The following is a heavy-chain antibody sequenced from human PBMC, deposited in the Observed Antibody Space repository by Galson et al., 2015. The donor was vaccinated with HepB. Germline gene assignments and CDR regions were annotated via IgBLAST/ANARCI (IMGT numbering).Heavy chain of an antibody. CDR1: GFTFTNPA. CDR2: ISGNGHYT. V-gene: IGHV3-64D*09. CDR3: VRDWTYDFWSGYFGAFDL. J-gene: IGHJ3*01. D-gene: IGHD3-3*01. Sequence: SLRLSCAASGFTFTNPALHWVRQAPGKPLEYVSPISGNGHYTYHAESHKGSFSVSRDNPRNWLFLQMSSLRPEDTAVYYCVRDWTYDFWSGYFGAFDLWGQGTLVTVSS.